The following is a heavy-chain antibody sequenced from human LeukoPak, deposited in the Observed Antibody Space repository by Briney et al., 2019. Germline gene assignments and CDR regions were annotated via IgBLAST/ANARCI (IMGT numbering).Heavy chain of an antibody. D-gene: IGHD6-6*01. J-gene: IGHJ5*02. V-gene: IGHV4-39*01. Sequence: SETLSLTCTVSGDSFSNTNYYWDWIRQPPGKGLEWIGAIHCDGRTYYNPSLKSRVTISGDTSENQFSLKLSSVTAADTAVYYCSVRRRQWFDPWGQGTLVTVSS. CDR1: GDSFSNTNYY. CDR3: SVRRRQWFDP. CDR2: IHCDGRT.